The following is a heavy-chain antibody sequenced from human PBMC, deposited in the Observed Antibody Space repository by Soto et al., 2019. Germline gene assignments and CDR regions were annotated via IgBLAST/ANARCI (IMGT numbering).Heavy chain of an antibody. CDR3: ARELSALGTIDY. D-gene: IGHD1-7*01. V-gene: IGHV1-18*01. Sequence: QVQLVQSGAEVKKPGASVKVSCKTSGYTFNIYGISWVRQAPGQGLEWMGWISPYNGNKRYTQNLQDRVTMTTDTSTTTAYMELRSLRSDDTAVYYCARELSALGTIDYWGQGTLVTVSS. CDR2: ISPYNGNK. J-gene: IGHJ4*02. CDR1: GYTFNIYG.